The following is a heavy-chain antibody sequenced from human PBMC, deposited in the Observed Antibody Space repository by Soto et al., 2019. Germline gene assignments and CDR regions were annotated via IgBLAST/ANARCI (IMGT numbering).Heavy chain of an antibody. D-gene: IGHD3-16*01. Sequence: QVQLQESGPGLVKPSETLSLTCTVSGGSISSYYWSWIRQPPGKGLEWIGYSYYSGSTNYNPSLTSRVTISVDTSKNQFSLKLSLKLSSVTAADTAVYYCARRWGDYFDYWGQGTLVTVSS. CDR1: GGSISSYY. CDR3: ARRWGDYFDY. J-gene: IGHJ4*02. V-gene: IGHV4-59*08. CDR2: SYYSGST.